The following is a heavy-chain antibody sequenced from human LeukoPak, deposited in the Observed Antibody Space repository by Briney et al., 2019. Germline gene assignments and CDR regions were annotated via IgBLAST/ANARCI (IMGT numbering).Heavy chain of an antibody. CDR3: ARVAAVAGKSFDY. CDR1: GGSISSSSYY. J-gene: IGHJ4*02. Sequence: PSETLSLTCTVSGGSISSSSYYWGWIRQPPGKGLEWIGSIYYSGSTYYNPSLKSRVTISVDTSKNQFSLKLSSVTAADTAVYYCARVAAVAGKSFDYWGQGTLVTVSS. V-gene: IGHV4-39*07. D-gene: IGHD6-19*01. CDR2: IYYSGST.